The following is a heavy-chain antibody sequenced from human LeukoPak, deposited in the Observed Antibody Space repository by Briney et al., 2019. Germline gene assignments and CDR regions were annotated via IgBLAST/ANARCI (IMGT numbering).Heavy chain of an antibody. CDR2: IYHSGST. J-gene: IGHJ4*02. CDR3: ARGSRSSWY. V-gene: IGHV4-30-2*01. Sequence: PSETLSLTCTVSGGSISSGGYYWSWIRQPPGKGLEWIGYIYHSGSTYYNPSLKSRVTISVDRPKNQFSLKLSSVTAADTAVYYCARGSRSSWYWGQGTLVTVSS. D-gene: IGHD6-13*01. CDR1: GGSISSGGYY.